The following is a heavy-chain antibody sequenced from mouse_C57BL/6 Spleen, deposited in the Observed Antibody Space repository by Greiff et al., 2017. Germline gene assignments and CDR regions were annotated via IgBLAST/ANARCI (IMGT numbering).Heavy chain of an antibody. CDR3: ARNDGSSYWYFDV. V-gene: IGHV1-69*01. Sequence: VKLQQPGAELVMPGASVKLSCKASGYTFTSYWMHWVKQRPGQGLEWIGEIDPSDSYTNYNQKFKGKSTLTVDKSSSTAYMQLSSLTSEDSAVYYCARNDGSSYWYFDVWGTGTTVTVSS. CDR2: IDPSDSYT. CDR1: GYTFTSYW. J-gene: IGHJ1*03. D-gene: IGHD1-1*01.